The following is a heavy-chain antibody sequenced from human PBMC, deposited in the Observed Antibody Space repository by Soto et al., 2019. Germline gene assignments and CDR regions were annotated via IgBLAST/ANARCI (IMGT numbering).Heavy chain of an antibody. CDR1: GGSISSYY. V-gene: IGHV4-59*01. J-gene: IGHJ3*02. CDR3: ARALILTGYYIHDAFDI. CDR2: IYYSGST. D-gene: IGHD3-9*01. Sequence: SETLPLTCTVSGGSISSYYWIWIRQPPGKGLEWIGYIYYSGSTNYNPSLKSRVTISVDTSKNQFSLKLSSVTAADTAVYYCARALILTGYYIHDAFDIWGQGTMVTVSS.